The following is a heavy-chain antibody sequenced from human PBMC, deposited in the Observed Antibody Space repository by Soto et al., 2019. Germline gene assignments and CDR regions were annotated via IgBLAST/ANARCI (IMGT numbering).Heavy chain of an antibody. D-gene: IGHD2-8*01. V-gene: IGHV4-61*08. J-gene: IGHJ5*01. CDR3: GRILVLTCMNYWFDP. CDR1: ADSGTTGDYY. CDR2: ICNSRNT. Sequence: PSETLSLTCTLSADSGTTGDYYWSCIRQPPGKGRQLSGYICNSRNTTYCPSLKMRLAISLATSHNQVSLLLSSVTAADTVVYFCGRILVLTCMNYWFDPWGQGALVTVS.